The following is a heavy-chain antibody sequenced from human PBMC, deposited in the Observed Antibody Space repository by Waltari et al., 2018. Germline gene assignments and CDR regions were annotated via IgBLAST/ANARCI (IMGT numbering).Heavy chain of an antibody. Sequence: QVQLVESGGGVVHPGRSLRLSCAASGFAFSSYAMHWVRQAPGKGLEWVARIFHDGRNHYYADSVKGRVTVSRDNSNNTIYLQMNSLRAGDTAVYYCARDAGRDSGSEHKTVEGYFDHWGRGSLVIVST. CDR2: IFHDGRNH. CDR3: ARDAGRDSGSEHKTVEGYFDH. V-gene: IGHV3-33*01. D-gene: IGHD1-26*01. CDR1: GFAFSSYA. J-gene: IGHJ2*01.